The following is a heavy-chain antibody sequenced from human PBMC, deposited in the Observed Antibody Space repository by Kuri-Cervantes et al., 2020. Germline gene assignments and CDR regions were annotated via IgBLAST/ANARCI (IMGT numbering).Heavy chain of an antibody. J-gene: IGHJ3*02. V-gene: IGHV4-61*02. CDR2: IYTSGST. D-gene: IGHD1-26*01. Sequence: SETLSLTCTVSGGSISSGDYYWSWIRQPAGKGLEWIGRIYTSGSTNYNPSLKSRVTISVDTSKKQSSLKLSSVTAADTAVYYCARDRRWELLPSAFDIWGQGTMVTVSS. CDR1: GGSISSGDYY. CDR3: ARDRRWELLPSAFDI.